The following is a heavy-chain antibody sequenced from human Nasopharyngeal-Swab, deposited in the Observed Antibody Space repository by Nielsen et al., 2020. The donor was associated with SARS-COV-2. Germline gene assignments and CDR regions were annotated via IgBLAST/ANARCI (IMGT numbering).Heavy chain of an antibody. CDR3: ARENTYFDY. Sequence: WIRQPPGKGLEWIGYIYYSGSTYYNPSLKSRVTISVDTFKNQFSLKLSSVTAADTAVYYCARENTYFDYWGQGTLVTVSS. CDR2: IYYSGST. J-gene: IGHJ4*02. V-gene: IGHV4-31*02.